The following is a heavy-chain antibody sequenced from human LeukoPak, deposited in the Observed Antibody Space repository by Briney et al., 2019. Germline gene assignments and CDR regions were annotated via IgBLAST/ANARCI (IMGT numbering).Heavy chain of an antibody. J-gene: IGHJ4*02. V-gene: IGHV3-64*01. CDR2: ISSNGGST. D-gene: IGHD3-10*01. Sequence: GALRLSCAASGFTFSSYAMHWVRQAPGKGLEYVSAISSNGGSTYYANSVKGRFTISRDNSKNTLYLQMGSLRAEDMAVYYCARVGVWFGFDYWGQGTLVTVSS. CDR3: ARVGVWFGFDY. CDR1: GFTFSSYA.